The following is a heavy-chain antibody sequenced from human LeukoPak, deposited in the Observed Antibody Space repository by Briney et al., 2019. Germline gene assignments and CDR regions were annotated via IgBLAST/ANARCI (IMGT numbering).Heavy chain of an antibody. V-gene: IGHV4-59*01. CDR1: GGSISSYS. Sequence: SETLSLTCTVSGGSISSYSWNWIRQPPGKGLEWIAYISYSGRTSYNPSLQSRVTMSVDTSKNQFSLRLSSVTAADAAVYSCAGAYSNHGPGDYWGQGTLVTVSS. CDR2: ISYSGRT. J-gene: IGHJ4*02. CDR3: AGAYSNHGPGDY. D-gene: IGHD4-11*01.